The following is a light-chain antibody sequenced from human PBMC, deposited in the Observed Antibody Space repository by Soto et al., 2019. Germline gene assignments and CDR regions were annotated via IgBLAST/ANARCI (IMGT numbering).Light chain of an antibody. J-gene: IGLJ1*01. CDR1: SSDVGGYNY. V-gene: IGLV2-8*01. CDR3: SSYAGSNVYV. CDR2: EVS. Sequence: QSALTQPPSASGSPGQPVTISCTGSSSDVGGYNYVSWYQQYPGKAPKLMIYEVSKRPSGVPDRFSGSKSGNTASLTVSGLQAEDEADYYCSSYAGSNVYVFGTGTKVTVL.